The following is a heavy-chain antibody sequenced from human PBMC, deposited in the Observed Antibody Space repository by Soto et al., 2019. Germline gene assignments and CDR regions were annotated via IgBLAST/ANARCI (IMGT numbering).Heavy chain of an antibody. CDR2: VNVNNSET. CDR3: AGASILLTGSAPFDY. Sequence: ASVKVSCKASGYAFTGHYMHWVRQAPGQGLGWWGWVNVNNSETISAPKFQGRFTMTRATSICTGYMELWRLRSDETAAFPCAGASILLTGSAPFDYWVQGTLVTVSS. CDR1: GYAFTGHY. D-gene: IGHD3-9*01. J-gene: IGHJ4*02. V-gene: IGHV1-2*02.